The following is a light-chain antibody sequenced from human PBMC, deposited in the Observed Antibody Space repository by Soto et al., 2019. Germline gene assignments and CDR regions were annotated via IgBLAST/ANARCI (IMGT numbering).Light chain of an antibody. CDR2: GAF. CDR3: QQRSNWRVT. CDR1: QSVSSN. Sequence: EILMTQSPVTLSVSPGERATLSFRASQSVSSNLAWYQQKPGQAPSLLIYGAFTRATGIPARFSGSGSGTDFTLTISSLEPEDIAVYYCQQRSNWRVTFGGGTKVDIK. V-gene: IGKV3-11*01. J-gene: IGKJ4*01.